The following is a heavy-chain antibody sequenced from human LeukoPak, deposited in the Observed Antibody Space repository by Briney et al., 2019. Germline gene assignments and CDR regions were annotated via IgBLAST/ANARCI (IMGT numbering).Heavy chain of an antibody. Sequence: SVKVSCKASGGTFSSYAISWVRQAPGQGLEWMGGIIPIFGTANYAQKFQGRVTITADESTSTAYMELSSLRSEDTAVYYCASSDSSGYYYDSWGQGTLVTVSS. V-gene: IGHV1-69*01. CDR3: ASSDSSGYYYDS. J-gene: IGHJ4*02. CDR1: GGTFSSYA. CDR2: IIPIFGTA. D-gene: IGHD3-22*01.